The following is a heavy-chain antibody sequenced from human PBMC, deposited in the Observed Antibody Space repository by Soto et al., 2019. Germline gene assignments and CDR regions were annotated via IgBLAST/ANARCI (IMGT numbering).Heavy chain of an antibody. J-gene: IGHJ6*02. V-gene: IGHV3-30-3*01. CDR3: AGNMDTAMATYYYGLDV. D-gene: IGHD5-18*01. CDR2: VSYDGSHI. CDR1: GFTFSNYA. Sequence: PGGSLRLSCAASGFTFSNYAMHWVRQAPGKGLEWVAVVSYDGSHIYYADSAKGRFTISRDNSKNTLHLQMTSLRPEGTAVYYCAGNMDTAMATYYYGLDVWAQGTTVTVSS.